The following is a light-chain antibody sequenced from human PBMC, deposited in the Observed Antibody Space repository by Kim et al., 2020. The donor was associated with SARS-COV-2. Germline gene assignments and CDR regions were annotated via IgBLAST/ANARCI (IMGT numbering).Light chain of an antibody. V-gene: IGKV4-1*01. CDR3: QQYYSPPYT. CDR1: QSVLYSSNNPNY. J-gene: IGKJ2*01. CDR2: CAS. Sequence: SATSNVTSLQSVLYSSNNPNYLASSQQKPGPPPTLLIYCASTREYGVHDRFSGSGSGTDFPLPISSLQAEDGAVYYCQQYYSPPYTFGQGTNLYI.